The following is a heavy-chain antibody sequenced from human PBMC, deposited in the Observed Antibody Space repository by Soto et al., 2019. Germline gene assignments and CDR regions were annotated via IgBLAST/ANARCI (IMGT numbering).Heavy chain of an antibody. V-gene: IGHV4-59*08. CDR2: MHYSGST. D-gene: IGHD3-3*01. CDR1: AGSVMTHC. CDR3: ASHRLPYDFWSGYLWWFDP. Sequence: SETLSLTCTVSAGSVMTHCWSWIRQPPGKGLEWIGYMHYSGSTKYNPSLKSRVTISVDTSKNQFSLKLSSVTAADTAVYYCASHRLPYDFWSGYLWWFDPWGQGTLLTVSS. J-gene: IGHJ5*02.